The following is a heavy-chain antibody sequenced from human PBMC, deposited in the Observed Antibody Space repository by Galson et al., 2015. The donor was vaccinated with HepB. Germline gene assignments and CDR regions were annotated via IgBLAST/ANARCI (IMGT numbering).Heavy chain of an antibody. V-gene: IGHV1-2*02. CDR3: ARGQYSGSAEFDY. CDR2: INPNSGGT. Sequence: SVKVSCKASGYTFTGYYMQWVRQAPGQGLEWMGWINPNSGGTKYAEKFQGRVTMTRDTSISTAYMELSRLRSDDTAVYYCARGQYSGSAEFDYWGQGTLVTVSS. J-gene: IGHJ4*02. D-gene: IGHD1-26*01. CDR1: GYTFTGYY.